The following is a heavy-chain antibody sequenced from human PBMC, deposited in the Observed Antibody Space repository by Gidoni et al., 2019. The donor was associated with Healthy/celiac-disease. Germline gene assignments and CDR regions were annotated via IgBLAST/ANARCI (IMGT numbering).Heavy chain of an antibody. CDR1: GFTFSSYG. Sequence: QVQLVESGGGVVQPGRSLRLSCAASGFTFSSYGMHWVRQAPGKGLEWVAVIWYDGSNKDYADSVKGRFSISRDNSKNTLYLQMNSLRAEDTAVYYCARDHTRWQGEYCGMDVWGQGTTVTVSS. V-gene: IGHV3-33*01. J-gene: IGHJ6*02. CDR2: IWYDGSNK. CDR3: ARDHTRWQGEYCGMDV. D-gene: IGHD1-26*01.